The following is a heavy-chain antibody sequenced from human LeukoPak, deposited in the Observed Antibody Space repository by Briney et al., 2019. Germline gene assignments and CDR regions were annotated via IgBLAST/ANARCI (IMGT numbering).Heavy chain of an antibody. Sequence: KPSETLSLTCAVYGGSFSGYYWNWIRQPPGKGLEWIGEINHSGSTNYNPSLKSRVTISVDTSKNQFSLKLSSVTAADTAVYYCARGGYYDILTGYIRYNWFDPWGQGTLVTVSS. D-gene: IGHD3-9*01. CDR3: ARGGYYDILTGYIRYNWFDP. J-gene: IGHJ5*02. CDR2: INHSGST. V-gene: IGHV4-34*01. CDR1: GGSFSGYY.